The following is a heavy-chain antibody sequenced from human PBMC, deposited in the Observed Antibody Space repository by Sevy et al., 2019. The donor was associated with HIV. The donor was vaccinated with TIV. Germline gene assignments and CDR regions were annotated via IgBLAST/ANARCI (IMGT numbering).Heavy chain of an antibody. CDR3: ARGLNDRYSSSWYLDY. J-gene: IGHJ4*02. Sequence: SQTLSLTCTVSGGSVSSGSYYGSWIRQPPGKGLEWIGYIYYSGSTNYNPSLKSRVTISVDTSKNQFSLKLSSVTAADTAVYYCARGLNDRYSSSWYLDYWGQGTLVTVSS. CDR2: IYYSGST. CDR1: GGSVSSGSYY. V-gene: IGHV4-61*01. D-gene: IGHD6-13*01.